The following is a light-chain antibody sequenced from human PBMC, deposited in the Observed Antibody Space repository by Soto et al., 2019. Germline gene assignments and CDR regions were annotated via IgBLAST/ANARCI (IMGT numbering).Light chain of an antibody. V-gene: IGLV2-14*02. J-gene: IGLJ1*01. CDR2: EVG. Sequence: QSVLTQPASVSGSPGQSITISCTGTNSDVGTHNLVSWYQQHPGKAPKLMIYEVGNRPSGVSNRFSGSKSGNTASLTISGLQAEDEADYYCSSYTRSSTQAFGTGTKVTVL. CDR1: NSDVGTHNL. CDR3: SSYTRSSTQA.